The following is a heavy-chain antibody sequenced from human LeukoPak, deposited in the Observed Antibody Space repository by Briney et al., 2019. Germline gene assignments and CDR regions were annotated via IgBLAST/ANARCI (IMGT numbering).Heavy chain of an antibody. Sequence: PGGSLRLSCAASGFTFSTYSMNWVHQVPGKGLEWVSYISSSSSTIYYADSVKGRFTISRDNVKNSLYLQMNSLRAEDTAVYYCASAIVGATGFWGQGTLVTVSS. V-gene: IGHV3-48*01. D-gene: IGHD1-26*01. CDR1: GFTFSTYS. CDR2: ISSSSSTI. J-gene: IGHJ4*02. CDR3: ASAIVGATGF.